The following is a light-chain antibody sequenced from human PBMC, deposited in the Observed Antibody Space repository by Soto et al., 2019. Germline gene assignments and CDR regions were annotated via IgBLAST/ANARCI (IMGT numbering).Light chain of an antibody. Sequence: DIQMTQSPSTLSASIGDRVTITCQTSQSVDSWLAWYQQKPGKAPKLLIYKASSLQTGVPSRFSGSGSRTEFTLTISSLQPDDFATYYCQHYNDYSRMFGQGTKVEIK. CDR1: QSVDSW. V-gene: IGKV1-5*03. CDR2: KAS. J-gene: IGKJ1*01. CDR3: QHYNDYSRM.